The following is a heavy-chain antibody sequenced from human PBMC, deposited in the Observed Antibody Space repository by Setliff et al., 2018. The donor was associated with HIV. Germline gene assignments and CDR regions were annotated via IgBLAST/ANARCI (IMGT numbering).Heavy chain of an antibody. CDR1: GGSFSGYY. V-gene: IGHV4-34*01. Sequence: KPSETLSLTCAVYGGSFSGYYWSWIRQPPGKGLEWIGEVTHSGRTNYNPSLESRVTTSVDTSKKQFSRRLTSVTAADTAVYYCARGVRDNSGWSSYYFDYWGQGTLVTVSS. CDR3: ARGVRDNSGWSSYYFDY. CDR2: VTHSGRT. D-gene: IGHD6-19*01. J-gene: IGHJ4*02.